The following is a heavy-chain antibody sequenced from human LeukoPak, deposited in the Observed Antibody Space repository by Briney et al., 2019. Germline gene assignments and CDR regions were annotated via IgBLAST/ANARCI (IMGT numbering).Heavy chain of an antibody. D-gene: IGHD2-15*01. J-gene: IGHJ6*02. V-gene: IGHV3-64*01. CDR2: ISSNGGST. CDR1: GFTFSSYA. Sequence: GGSLRLSCAASGFTFSSYAMHWVRQAPGKGLEYASAISSNGGSTYYANSVKGRFTISRDNSKNTLYLQMGSLRAEDMAVYYCARSGYADYYGMDVWGQGTTVTVSS. CDR3: ARSGYADYYGMDV.